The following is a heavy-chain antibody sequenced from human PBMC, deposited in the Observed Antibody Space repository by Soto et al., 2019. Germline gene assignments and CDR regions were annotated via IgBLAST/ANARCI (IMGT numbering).Heavy chain of an antibody. J-gene: IGHJ5*01. CDR1: GDSISNLDYF. V-gene: IGHV4-30-4*01. CDR2: IYKSANT. Sequence: QVQLLESGPGLVKPSQTLSLTCSVSGDSISNLDYFWAWIRQPPVQALEYIGYIYKSANTYYNPSFGSRVAISVGTSKSQFSLNVTSVTAADTAVYFCARGRYCLTGRCFPNWFDSWGQGALVTVSS. D-gene: IGHD7-27*01. CDR3: ARGRYCLTGRCFPNWFDS.